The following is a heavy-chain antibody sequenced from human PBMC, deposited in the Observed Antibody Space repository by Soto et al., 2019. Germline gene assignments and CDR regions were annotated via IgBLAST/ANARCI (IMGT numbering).Heavy chain of an antibody. CDR2: IYYRGNT. CDR3: ARHPGYYDILTGYTTYYFDD. D-gene: IGHD3-9*01. V-gene: IGHV4-59*08. CDR1: GGSIGTYY. J-gene: IGHJ4*02. Sequence: PSETLSLTCTVSGGSIGTYYWSWIRQPPGKGLEWIGYIYYRGNTDYNPSLKSRVTISLDTPKNQFSLKLSSVTAADTAVYYCARHPGYYDILTGYTTYYFDDRGQGIVVTVSS.